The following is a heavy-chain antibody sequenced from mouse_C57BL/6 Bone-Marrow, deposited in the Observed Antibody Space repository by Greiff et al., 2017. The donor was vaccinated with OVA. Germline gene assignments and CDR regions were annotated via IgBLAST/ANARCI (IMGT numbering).Heavy chain of an antibody. D-gene: IGHD3-3*01. Sequence: VQRVESGPGLVAPSQSLSITCTVSGFSLTSYAISWVRQPPGKGLEWLGVIWTGGGTNYNSALKSRLSISKDNSKSQVFLKMNSLQTDDTARYYCARNYPPGDRYAMDYWGQGTSVTVSS. J-gene: IGHJ4*01. CDR2: IWTGGGT. V-gene: IGHV2-9-1*01. CDR3: ARNYPPGDRYAMDY. CDR1: GFSLTSYA.